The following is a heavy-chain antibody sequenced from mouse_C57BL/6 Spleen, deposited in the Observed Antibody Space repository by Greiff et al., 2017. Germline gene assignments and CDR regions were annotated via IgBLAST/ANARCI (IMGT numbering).Heavy chain of an antibody. V-gene: IGHV1-53*01. Sequence: QVQLQQPGTELVKPGASVKLSCTASGYTFTSYWMHWVQQRPGQGLEWIGNINPSNGGINYNEKFKSKATLTVDKSASTTEMQLSSRTSEEYAVYYCARGPRRYGFDYWGQGTTLTVSS. D-gene: IGHD1-1*01. CDR1: GYTFTSYW. CDR3: ARGPRRYGFDY. J-gene: IGHJ2*01. CDR2: INPSNGGI.